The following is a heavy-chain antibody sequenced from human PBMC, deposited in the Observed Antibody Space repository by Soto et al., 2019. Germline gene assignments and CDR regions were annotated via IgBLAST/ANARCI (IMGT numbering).Heavy chain of an antibody. Sequence: QVQLVQSGAEVKKPGASVRVSCKTSGYTFTSYDIKWVRQVTGQGLEWMGWMNPNSGYTGHTQKFQGRVTMTRDTSTSTAYMELSSLRSEDTAVYYCARTAGDLDYWGQGTLVTVSS. CDR1: GYTFTSYD. CDR2: MNPNSGYT. V-gene: IGHV1-8*01. CDR3: ARTAGDLDY. D-gene: IGHD4-17*01. J-gene: IGHJ4*02.